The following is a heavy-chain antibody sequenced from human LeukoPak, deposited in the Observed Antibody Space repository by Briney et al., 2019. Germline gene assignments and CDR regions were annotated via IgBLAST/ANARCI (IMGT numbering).Heavy chain of an antibody. J-gene: IGHJ5*02. Sequence: SETLSLTCTVSGGSITTYYWNWIRQAPGKGLEWIGYIHYSGSTTYNNYHPSLKSRVTIPLDTSKNHFSLRLNSVTAADTAVYFCARAPPRGGWFDPWGQGTLVTVSS. CDR3: ARAPPRGGWFDP. CDR2: IHYSGSTTYN. V-gene: IGHV4-59*13. CDR1: GGSITTYY. D-gene: IGHD3-10*01.